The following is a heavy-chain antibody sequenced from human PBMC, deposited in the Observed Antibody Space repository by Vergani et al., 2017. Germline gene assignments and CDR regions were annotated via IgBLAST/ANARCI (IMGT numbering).Heavy chain of an antibody. CDR1: GFTVSSNY. Sequence: EVQLVESGGGLIQPGGSLRLSCAASGFTVSSNYMSWVRQASGKGLEWVGRIRSKANSYATAYAASVNGRVTISRDDSKNTAYLQMNSLKTEDTAVYYCTRLASGSSSWYYWGQGTLVTVSS. CDR2: IRSKANSYAT. CDR3: TRLASGSSSWYY. V-gene: IGHV3-73*01. J-gene: IGHJ4*02. D-gene: IGHD6-13*01.